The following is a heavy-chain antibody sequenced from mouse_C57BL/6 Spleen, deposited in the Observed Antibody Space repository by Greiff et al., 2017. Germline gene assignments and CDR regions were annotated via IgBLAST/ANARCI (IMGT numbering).Heavy chain of an antibody. CDR1: GYTFTSYW. CDR2: IDPSASYT. V-gene: IGHV1-69*01. CDR3: ARYSDGYYFDY. J-gene: IGHJ2*01. Sequence: QVHVKQPGAELVMPGASVKLSCKASGYTFTSYWMHWVKQRPGQGLEWIGEIDPSASYTNYNQKFKGKSTLTVDKSSSTAYMQLSSLTSEDSAVYYCARYSDGYYFDYWGQGTTLTVSS.